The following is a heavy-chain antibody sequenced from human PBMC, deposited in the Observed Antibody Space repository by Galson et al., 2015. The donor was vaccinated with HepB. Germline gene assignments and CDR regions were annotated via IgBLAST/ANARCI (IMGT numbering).Heavy chain of an antibody. Sequence: SLRLSCAASGFTFDDYAMHWVRQAPGKGLEWVSGISWNSGSIGYADSVKGRFTISRDNAKNSLYLQMNSLRAEDTALYYCAKDKGRYSSGWYTTFDIWGQGTMVTVSS. V-gene: IGHV3-9*01. CDR1: GFTFDDYA. J-gene: IGHJ3*02. CDR2: ISWNSGSI. CDR3: AKDKGRYSSGWYTTFDI. D-gene: IGHD6-19*01.